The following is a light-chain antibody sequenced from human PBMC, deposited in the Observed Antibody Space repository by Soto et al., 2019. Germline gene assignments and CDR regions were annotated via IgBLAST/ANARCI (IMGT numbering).Light chain of an antibody. CDR3: QSYDSSLSGYV. CDR1: SSNIGAGYD. V-gene: IGLV1-40*01. CDR2: DNN. J-gene: IGLJ1*01. Sequence: QSVLTQPPSVSLAPGQRVTISCTGSSSNIGAGYDVHWYQQLPGTAPKLLIYDNNNRPSGVPDRFSGSKSGTSASLAITGLQAEDEADYYCQSYDSSLSGYVFGTGTKVTV.